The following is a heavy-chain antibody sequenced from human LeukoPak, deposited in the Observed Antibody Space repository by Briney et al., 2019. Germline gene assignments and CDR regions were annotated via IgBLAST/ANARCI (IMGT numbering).Heavy chain of an antibody. Sequence: GESLKISCKSSGSRFTSYWIGWVGQMPGKGLEWMGIIYPGDSDIRYSPSFRGQVTISTDKSTSTAYLQWSSLKASDTAMYYCARHRGSYSYDYWGQGTLVTVSS. V-gene: IGHV5-51*01. CDR1: GSRFTSYW. J-gene: IGHJ4*02. CDR3: ARHRGSYSYDY. D-gene: IGHD1-26*01. CDR2: IYPGDSDI.